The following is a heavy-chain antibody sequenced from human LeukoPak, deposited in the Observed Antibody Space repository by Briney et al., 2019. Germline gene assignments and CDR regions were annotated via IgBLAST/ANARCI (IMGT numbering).Heavy chain of an antibody. D-gene: IGHD6-19*01. V-gene: IGHV4-34*01. J-gene: IGHJ3*02. CDR3: ASGHRGLIDAFDI. Sequence: SETLSLTCAVSGGSFSGYFWSWTRQPPGKGLEWIGEINHSGSTNYNPSLKSRVTISVDTSKNQFSLKLSSVTAADTAVYYCASGHRGLIDAFDIWGQGTMVTVSS. CDR1: GGSFSGYF. CDR2: INHSGST.